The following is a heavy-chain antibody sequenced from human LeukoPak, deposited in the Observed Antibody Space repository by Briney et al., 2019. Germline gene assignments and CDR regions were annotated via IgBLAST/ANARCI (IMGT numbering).Heavy chain of an antibody. D-gene: IGHD3-22*01. CDR2: ISGSGGST. CDR1: GFTFSFYA. J-gene: IGHJ4*02. Sequence: GGSLRLSCAASGFTFSFYAMSWVRQAPGKGLEWVSAISGSGGSTYYADSVKGRFTISRDNSKNTLYLQMNSLRAEDTAVYYCAKDHYYDSRGYYYFDHGGQGTLVTVSS. CDR3: AKDHYYDSRGYYYFDH. V-gene: IGHV3-23*01.